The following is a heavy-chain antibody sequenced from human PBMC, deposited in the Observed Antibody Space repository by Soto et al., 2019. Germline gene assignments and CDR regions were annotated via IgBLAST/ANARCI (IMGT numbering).Heavy chain of an antibody. V-gene: IGHV3-30-3*01. Sequence: QVQLEESGGAVVQPGRSLRLSCAASGFAFSSYAMQWVRQAPGKGLEWVAGISYDGSNKHYADSVKGRYTISRDNSKTTLFLQMNSLSTEDTAVYYCVRDYNDGMGRYDYWGQGTPVTVSS. CDR1: GFAFSSYA. D-gene: IGHD3-10*01. CDR2: ISYDGSNK. J-gene: IGHJ4*02. CDR3: VRDYNDGMGRYDY.